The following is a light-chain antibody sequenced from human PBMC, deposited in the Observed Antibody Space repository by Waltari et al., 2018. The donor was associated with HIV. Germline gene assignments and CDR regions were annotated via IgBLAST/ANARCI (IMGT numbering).Light chain of an antibody. CDR3: QQCARWPLA. CDR1: QNLGKC. CDR2: DAS. V-gene: IGKV3-11*01. Sequence: EIVLTQSPVTLSLSPGDRATVSCIPSQNLGKCLIWYQQRSGQTPRLLMYDASKRDTGIPARFSGSGSGTDFTLSISSLEPEDFAVYYCQQCARWPLAFGGGTEVEIK. J-gene: IGKJ4*02.